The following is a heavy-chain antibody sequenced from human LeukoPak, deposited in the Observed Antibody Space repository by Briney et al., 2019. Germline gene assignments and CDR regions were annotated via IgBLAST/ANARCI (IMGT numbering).Heavy chain of an antibody. Sequence: PGGSLRLSCAASDFSFITYAMSWVRQAPGKGLEWVSTISGGGDVTYYADSVKGRFTISRDNSKNTLSLQMNSLRVEDTAVYYCAKIGVTMVRIYYYYYMDVWGKGTTVTISS. V-gene: IGHV3-23*01. CDR1: DFSFITYA. CDR2: ISGGGDVT. CDR3: AKIGVTMVRIYYYYYMDV. D-gene: IGHD3-10*01. J-gene: IGHJ6*03.